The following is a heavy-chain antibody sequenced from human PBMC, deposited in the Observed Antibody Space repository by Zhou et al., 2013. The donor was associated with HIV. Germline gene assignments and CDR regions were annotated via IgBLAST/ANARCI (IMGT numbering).Heavy chain of an antibody. Sequence: QVQLVQSGAEVKKPGSSVKVSCKASGGTFSSYAISWVRQAPGQGLEWMGGIIPIFGTANYAQKFQGRVTITTDESTSTAYMELSSLRSEDTAVYYCARRGERYCSSTSCYVGEDYYYMDVWGKGDHGSPSP. D-gene: IGHD2-2*01. V-gene: IGHV1-69*05. CDR2: IIPIFGTA. J-gene: IGHJ6*03. CDR1: GGTFSSYA. CDR3: ARRGERYCSSTSCYVGEDYYYMDV.